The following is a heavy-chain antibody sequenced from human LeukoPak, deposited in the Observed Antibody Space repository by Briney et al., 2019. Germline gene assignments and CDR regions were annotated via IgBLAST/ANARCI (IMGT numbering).Heavy chain of an antibody. V-gene: IGHV3-15*01. CDR3: TKDRPYSGSRNFDY. J-gene: IGHJ4*02. D-gene: IGHD1-26*01. CDR1: GFTFKNAW. CDR2: IKSKASGGTI. Sequence: GSLRLSCAPSGFTFKNAWMNWVRQAPGKGPEWVGRIKSKASGGTIDYAAPVKGRFTIPRDDSNNVLYLQMNSLKTEDTGVYYCTKDRPYSGSRNFDYWGQGTLVTVSS.